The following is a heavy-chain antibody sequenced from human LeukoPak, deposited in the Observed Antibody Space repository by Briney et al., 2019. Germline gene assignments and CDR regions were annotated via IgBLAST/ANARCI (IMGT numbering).Heavy chain of an antibody. CDR3: ARSSSPGSVDY. V-gene: IGHV3-7*01. Sequence: PGGSLRLSCADSGFSFSTYGMSWVRQAPGKGLEWVANIDYQGREKWVVDSVKGRFTISRDNTKNLLYLQMYSLRAEDTAVYYCARSSSPGSVDYWGQGTLVTVSS. J-gene: IGHJ4*02. CDR2: IDYQGREK. D-gene: IGHD6-25*01. CDR1: GFSFSTYG.